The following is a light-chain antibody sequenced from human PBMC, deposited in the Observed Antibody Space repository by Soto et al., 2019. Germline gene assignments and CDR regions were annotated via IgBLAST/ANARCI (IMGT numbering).Light chain of an antibody. Sequence: DIQMTQSPSSLSASVGDRVTITCRPSQSISNYLNWYQQKPGKAHKPLIYAASSLQSGVPSRFSGSGSGTDFTRTISSLQPEDFATYFCQQSDSTPRTFGQGTKLEIK. CDR2: AAS. CDR1: QSISNY. CDR3: QQSDSTPRT. J-gene: IGKJ2*01. V-gene: IGKV1-39*01.